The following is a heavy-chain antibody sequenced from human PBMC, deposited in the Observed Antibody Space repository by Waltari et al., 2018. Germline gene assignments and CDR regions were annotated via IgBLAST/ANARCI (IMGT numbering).Heavy chain of an antibody. CDR1: GGSFSGYY. V-gene: IGHV4-34*01. Sequence: QVQLQQWGAGLLKPSETLSLTCAVYGGSFSGYYWSWIRQPPGKGLEWIGEINHSGSTNYNPSLKSRVTISVDTSKNQFSLKLSSVTAADTAVYYCARGLRDIGTRGYYYYYGMDVWGQGTTVTVSS. CDR2: INHSGST. J-gene: IGHJ6*02. D-gene: IGHD5-12*01. CDR3: ARGLRDIGTRGYYYYYGMDV.